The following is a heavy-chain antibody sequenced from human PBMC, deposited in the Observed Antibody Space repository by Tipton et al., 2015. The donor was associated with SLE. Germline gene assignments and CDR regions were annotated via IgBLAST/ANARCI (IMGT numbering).Heavy chain of an antibody. V-gene: IGHV3-48*03. J-gene: IGHJ6*02. CDR3: ARGKGRPRYYYYYGMDV. CDR2: ISSSGSTI. Sequence: SLRLSCAASGFNFSSYEMNWVRQAPGKGLEWVSYISSSGSTIYYADSVKGRFTISRDNAKNSLYLQMNSLRAEDTAVYYCARGKGRPRYYYYYGMDVWGQGTTVTVSS. CDR1: GFNFSSYE.